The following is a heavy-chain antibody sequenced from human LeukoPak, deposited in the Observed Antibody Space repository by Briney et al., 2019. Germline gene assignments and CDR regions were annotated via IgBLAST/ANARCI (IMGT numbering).Heavy chain of an antibody. CDR3: ARDYLMRGKAADV. J-gene: IGHJ6*04. Sequence: PSQTLSLTCTVSGGSISSGGYYWSWIRQHPGKGLEWIGYIYYSGSTYYNPSLKSRVTISVDTSKNQFSLKLSSVTAADTAVYYCARDYLMRGKAADVWGKGTTVTVSS. CDR1: GGSISSGGYY. V-gene: IGHV4-31*03. CDR2: IYYSGST. D-gene: IGHD3-10*01.